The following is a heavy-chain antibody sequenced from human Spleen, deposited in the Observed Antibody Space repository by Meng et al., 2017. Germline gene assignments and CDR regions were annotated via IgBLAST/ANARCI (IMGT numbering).Heavy chain of an antibody. Sequence: QLQESGPGLVKPSQTLSLTCTVSGGSISSGGYYWSWIRQHPGKGLEWIGEIDHFGSTNYNQSLKSRVTISVDKSKNQFSLNLRSVTAADTAVYYCARDILTGYYAFEMWGQGTMVTVSS. CDR2: IDHFGST. CDR1: GGSISSGGYY. CDR3: ARDILTGYYAFEM. V-gene: IGHV4-31*03. D-gene: IGHD3-9*01. J-gene: IGHJ3*02.